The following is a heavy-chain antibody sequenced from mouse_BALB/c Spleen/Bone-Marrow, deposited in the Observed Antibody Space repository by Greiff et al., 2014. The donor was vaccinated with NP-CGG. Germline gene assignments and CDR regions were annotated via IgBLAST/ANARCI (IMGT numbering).Heavy chain of an antibody. V-gene: IGHV1S81*02. Sequence: VHLVESGAELVKPGASVKLSCKASGYTFTSYYMYWVKQRPGQGLEWFGEINPSDGGTNFNEKFKNKATLTVDKSSSTAYMQLSSPTSEDSAVYYCSRGRRDALDYWGQGTSVTVSS. CDR3: SRGRRDALDY. CDR2: INPSDGGT. CDR1: GYTFTSYY. J-gene: IGHJ4*01.